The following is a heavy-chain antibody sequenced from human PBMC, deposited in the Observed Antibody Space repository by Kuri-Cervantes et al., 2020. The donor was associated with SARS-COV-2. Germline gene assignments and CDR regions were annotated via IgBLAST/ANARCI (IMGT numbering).Heavy chain of an antibody. CDR1: GGSTSSYY. V-gene: IGHV4-4*07. J-gene: IGHJ6*03. D-gene: IGHD3-10*01. CDR3: AREVSLWFGELSYMDV. CDR2: IYTSGST. Sequence: GSLRLSCTVSGGSTSSYYWSWIRQPAGKGLEWIGRIYTSGSTNYNPSLKSRVTMSVDTSKNQFSLKLSSVTAADTAVYYCAREVSLWFGELSYMDVWGKGTTVTVSS.